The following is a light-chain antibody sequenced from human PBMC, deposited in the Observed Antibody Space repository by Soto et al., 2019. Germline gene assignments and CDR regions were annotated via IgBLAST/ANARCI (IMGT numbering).Light chain of an antibody. V-gene: IGLV2-11*01. CDR1: SSDVGGYNY. J-gene: IGLJ1*01. CDR2: DVS. Sequence: QSVLTQPRSVSGSPGQSVTISCTGTSSDVGGYNYVSWYQQHPGKAPKLMIYDVSKRPSGVPDRFSGFKSGNTASLTISGLQAEDEADYYCCSYAGSYTLTVFGTGTKVTV. CDR3: CSYAGSYTLTV.